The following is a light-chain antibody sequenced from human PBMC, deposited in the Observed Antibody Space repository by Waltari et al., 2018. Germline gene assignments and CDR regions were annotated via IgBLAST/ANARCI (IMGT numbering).Light chain of an antibody. CDR2: GAS. CDR1: QSVRTN. V-gene: IGKV3-15*01. CDR3: QQYYVWPPIT. J-gene: IGKJ4*01. Sequence: VLLMQSPASLSVSPGDTVILSCRASQSVRTNLVWYQQKAGQAPRTLIYGASTRASGVPSRFSGSGSETDFTLIISSLQSEDAAVYFCQQYYVWPPITFGGGTKLEI.